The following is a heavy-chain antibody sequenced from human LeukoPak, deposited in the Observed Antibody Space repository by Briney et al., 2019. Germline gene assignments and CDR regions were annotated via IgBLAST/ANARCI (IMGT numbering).Heavy chain of an antibody. Sequence: GASVKVSCKASGYTFTSYYMHWVRQAPGKGLEWMGGFDPEDGETIYAQKFQGRVTMTEDTSTDTAYMELSSLRSEDTAVYYCATVAAAGNNYWGQGTLVTVSS. J-gene: IGHJ4*02. D-gene: IGHD6-13*01. CDR3: ATVAAAGNNY. V-gene: IGHV1-24*01. CDR1: GYTFTSYY. CDR2: FDPEDGET.